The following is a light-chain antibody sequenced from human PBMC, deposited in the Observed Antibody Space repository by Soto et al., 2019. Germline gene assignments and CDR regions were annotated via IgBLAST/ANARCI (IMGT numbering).Light chain of an antibody. CDR1: QSVSSY. V-gene: IGKV3-11*01. J-gene: IGKJ5*01. CDR3: QQRRNWPPIT. Sequence: EIVLTQSPATLSLSPGERATLSCRASQSVSSYLAWYQQKPGQAPRLLIYDASNRATGIPARFSGSGSGPDFTLTISSLEPEDFAVYYCQQRRNWPPITFGQGTRLESK. CDR2: DAS.